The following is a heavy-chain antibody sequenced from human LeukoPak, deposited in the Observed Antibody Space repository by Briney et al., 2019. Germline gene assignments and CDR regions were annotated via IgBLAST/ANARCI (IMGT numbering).Heavy chain of an antibody. V-gene: IGHV3-30-3*01. D-gene: IGHD1-26*01. CDR3: AKPLGGSYLFDR. CDR2: ISYDGSNK. Sequence: GRSLRLSCAASGFTFSSYAMHWVRQAPGKELGWVAVISYDGSNKYYADSVKGRFTISRDNSKNTLYLQMNSLRAEDTAVYYCAKPLGGSYLFDRWGQGTLVTVSS. CDR1: GFTFSSYA. J-gene: IGHJ4*02.